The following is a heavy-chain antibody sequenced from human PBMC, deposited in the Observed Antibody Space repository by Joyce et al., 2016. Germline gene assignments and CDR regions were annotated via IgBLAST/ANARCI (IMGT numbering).Heavy chain of an antibody. Sequence: QVQLQQSGPGLVKPSQTLSVTCAISGDSVSSNSADWNWIRQSPSRGLEWVGRTYYRSQGYNDYTVSVRSRITSNPDTSKNQFSLQLSSVTPEDTAVYDCARVSMGDHFDYWGQGTLVTVSS. V-gene: IGHV6-1*01. CDR2: TYYRSQGYN. CDR1: GDSVSSNSAD. J-gene: IGHJ4*02. D-gene: IGHD3-16*01. CDR3: ARVSMGDHFDY.